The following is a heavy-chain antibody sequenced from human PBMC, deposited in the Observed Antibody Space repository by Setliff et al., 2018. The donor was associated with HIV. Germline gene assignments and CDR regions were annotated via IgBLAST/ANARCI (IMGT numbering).Heavy chain of an antibody. CDR3: ARGYYGSDLQNAMDV. V-gene: IGHV3-74*03. J-gene: IGHJ6*04. Sequence: GGSLRLSCAASGFTFSNSWMHWVRQAPGKGLVWVSRINTDGSSATYADSVKGRFTNSRDNAKNTLYLQMDSLRAEDTAVYYCARGYYGSDLQNAMDVWGKGTTVTVSS. D-gene: IGHD3-10*01. CDR1: GFTFSNSW. CDR2: INTDGSSA.